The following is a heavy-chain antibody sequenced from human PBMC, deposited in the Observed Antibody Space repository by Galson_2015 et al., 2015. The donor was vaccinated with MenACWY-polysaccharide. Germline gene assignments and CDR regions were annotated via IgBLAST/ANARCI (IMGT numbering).Heavy chain of an antibody. V-gene: IGHV7-4-1*02. J-gene: IGHJ4*02. CDR3: ARDPKQKPTTVPTGRFDY. Sequence: SVKASCKASGYTFTTYAINWVRQAPGQGLEWMGGINTNTGNPTYAQGFTGRFVFSLDASVTTAYLQISGLKAEDTAVYYCARDPKQKPTTVPTGRFDYWGQGTLVTVSS. CDR2: INTNTGNP. CDR1: GYTFTTYA. D-gene: IGHD4-17*01.